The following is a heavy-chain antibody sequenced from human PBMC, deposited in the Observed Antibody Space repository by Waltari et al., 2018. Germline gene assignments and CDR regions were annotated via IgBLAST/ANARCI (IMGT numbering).Heavy chain of an antibody. V-gene: IGHV1-69*05. J-gene: IGHJ4*02. CDR1: GGTFSSYA. CDR3: ARTPRPAAGGDYLQFDY. CDR2: SIPIFGTA. D-gene: IGHD4-17*01. Sequence: QVQLVQSGAEVKKPGSSVKVSCKASGGTFSSYAISWVRQAPGQGLEWMGVSIPIFGTANYAQKFQGRVTITTDESTSTAYMELSSLRSEDTAVYYCARTPRPAAGGDYLQFDYWGQGTLVTVSS.